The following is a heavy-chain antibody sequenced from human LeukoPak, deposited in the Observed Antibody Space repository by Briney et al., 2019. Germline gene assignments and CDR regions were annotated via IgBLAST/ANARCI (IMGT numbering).Heavy chain of an antibody. CDR1: GFTFSNSG. V-gene: IGHV3-33*01. Sequence: PGGSLRLSCAASGFTFSNSGMHWVRQAPGNGLEWVAVIWYDGSNEYYADAVKGRFIISRDNSKNTVHLQMNSMRVEDTSVYYCAREISMFVNAFDLWGQGTLVAVSS. J-gene: IGHJ3*01. D-gene: IGHD3-10*02. CDR2: IWYDGSNE. CDR3: AREISMFVNAFDL.